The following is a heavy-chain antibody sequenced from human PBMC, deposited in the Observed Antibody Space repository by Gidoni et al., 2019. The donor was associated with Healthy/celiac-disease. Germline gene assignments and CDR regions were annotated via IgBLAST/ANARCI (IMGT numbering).Heavy chain of an antibody. D-gene: IGHD2-2*02. CDR3: ATHDCSSTSCYTDY. J-gene: IGHJ4*02. V-gene: IGHV3-30*03. CDR1: GFTFSSYG. CDR2: ISYDGSNK. Sequence: QVQLVESGGGVVQPGRSLRLSCAASGFTFSSYGMHWVRQDPGKGLEWVAVISYDGSNKDYADSVKGRFTISRDNSKNTLYLQMNSLRAEDTAVYYCATHDCSSTSCYTDYWGQGTLVTVSS.